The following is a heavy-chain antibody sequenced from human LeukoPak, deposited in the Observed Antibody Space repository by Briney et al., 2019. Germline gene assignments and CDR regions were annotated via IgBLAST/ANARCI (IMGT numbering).Heavy chain of an antibody. J-gene: IGHJ5*02. V-gene: IGHV3-30*04. Sequence: PGGSLRLSCAASGFTFSSYAMHWVRQAPGKGLEWVAVISYDGSNKYYADSVKGRFTISRDNSKNTLYLQMNSLRAEDTAVYYCARDGRYFCSSTSCYGDWFDPWGQGTLVTVSS. CDR3: ARDGRYFCSSTSCYGDWFDP. D-gene: IGHD2-2*01. CDR2: ISYDGSNK. CDR1: GFTFSSYA.